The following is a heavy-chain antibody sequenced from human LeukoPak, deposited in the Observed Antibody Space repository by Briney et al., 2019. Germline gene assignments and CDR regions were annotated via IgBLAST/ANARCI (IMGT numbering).Heavy chain of an antibody. CDR1: GGSISSGDYY. CDR3: ARVGARITMVRGVIIREYFDY. Sequence: PSQTLSLTCTVSGGSISSGDYYWSWIRQPPGKGLEWIGYIYHSGSTYYNPSLKSRVTISVDTSKNQFSLKLSSVTAADTAVYYCARVGARITMVRGVIIREYFDYWGQGTLVTVSS. J-gene: IGHJ4*02. V-gene: IGHV4-30-4*01. D-gene: IGHD3-10*01. CDR2: IYHSGST.